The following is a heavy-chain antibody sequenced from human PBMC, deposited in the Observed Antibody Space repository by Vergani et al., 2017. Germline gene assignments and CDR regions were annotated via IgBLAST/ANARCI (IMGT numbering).Heavy chain of an antibody. CDR3: ARIDITMVRGVISYYFDY. CDR1: GFSLSNARMG. J-gene: IGHJ4*02. V-gene: IGHV2-26*01. D-gene: IGHD3-10*01. CDR2: IFSNDEK. Sequence: QVTLKESGPVLVKPTETLTLTCTVSGFSLSNARMGVSWIRQPPGKALEWLAHIFSNDEKSYSTSLKSRLTISKDTSKSQVDLTMTNMDPVDTATYYCARIDITMVRGVISYYFDYWGQGTLVTVSS.